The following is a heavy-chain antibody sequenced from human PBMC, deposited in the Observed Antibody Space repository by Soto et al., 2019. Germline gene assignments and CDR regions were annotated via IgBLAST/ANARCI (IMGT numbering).Heavy chain of an antibody. CDR1: GGSISSGDYY. D-gene: IGHD3-16*02. J-gene: IGHJ5*02. V-gene: IGHV4-30-4*01. Sequence: QVQLQESGPGLVKPSQTLSLTCTVSGGSISSGDYYWSWIRQPPGTGLEWIGYIYYSGSTYYNPSLKSRVTISVDTSKNQFSLKLSSVTAADTAVYYCAREVKGYDYVWGSYRYTGWFDPWGQGTLVTVSS. CDR3: AREVKGYDYVWGSYRYTGWFDP. CDR2: IYYSGST.